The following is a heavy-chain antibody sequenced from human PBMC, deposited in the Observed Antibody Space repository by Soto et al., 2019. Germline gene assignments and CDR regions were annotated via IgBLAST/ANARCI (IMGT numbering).Heavy chain of an antibody. D-gene: IGHD4-4*01. Sequence: GWSLRLSCAASGFTFSSYAMSWVRQAPGKGLEWVSAISGSGGSTYYADSVKGRFTISRDNSKNTLYLQMNSLRAEDTAVYYCAKVPTAATVNTNWWFDPWGQGTLVTVPX. V-gene: IGHV3-23*01. CDR1: GFTFSSYA. CDR3: AKVPTAATVNTNWWFDP. CDR2: ISGSGGST. J-gene: IGHJ5*02.